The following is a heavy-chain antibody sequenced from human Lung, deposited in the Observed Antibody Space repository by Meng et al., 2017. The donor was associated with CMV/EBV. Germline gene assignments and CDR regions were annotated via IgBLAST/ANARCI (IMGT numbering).Heavy chain of an antibody. CDR1: GFTFSSYD. J-gene: IGHJ4*02. CDR3: AKDAYSGGWDVLDD. D-gene: IGHD6-19*01. Sequence: GESLKISCAASGFTFSSYDMHWVRQAPGKGLEWVAFIKYDGTNKHYADSVKGRFTISRDNSNKTLYLQMNSLRPEDTAVYYCAKDAYSGGWDVLDDWGQGSLVTVSS. V-gene: IGHV3-30*02. CDR2: IKYDGTNK.